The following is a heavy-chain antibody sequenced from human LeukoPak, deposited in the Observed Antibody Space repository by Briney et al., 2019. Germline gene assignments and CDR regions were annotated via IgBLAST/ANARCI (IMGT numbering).Heavy chain of an antibody. CDR1: GFTFSRYS. Sequence: GGSLRLPCAASGFTFSRYSMNWVRQAPGKGLEWVSSISTSSNYIYYADSVKGRFTISRDNARKSLYLEMNSLRADDTAVYYCARDDGAYYDSSGNDYWGQGTLVTVSS. J-gene: IGHJ4*02. CDR3: ARDDGAYYDSSGNDY. D-gene: IGHD3-22*01. V-gene: IGHV3-21*01. CDR2: ISTSSNYI.